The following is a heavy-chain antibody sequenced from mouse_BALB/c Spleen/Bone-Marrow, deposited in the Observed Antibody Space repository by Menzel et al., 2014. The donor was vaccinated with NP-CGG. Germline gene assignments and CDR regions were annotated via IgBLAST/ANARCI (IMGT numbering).Heavy chain of an antibody. D-gene: IGHD1-2*01. CDR3: TRAGALRHAMDY. CDR1: GFTFSSYT. V-gene: IGHV5-6-4*01. J-gene: IGHJ4*01. Sequence: LLQSGRGLVKPGGSLKLSCAASGFTFSSYTMPWVRQTPEKRLEWIATISSGGSYTYYPDSVKGRFTISRDNAKNTPDLQKSSLQSEDTSTYYCTRAGALRHAMDYWGQGTSVTVSS. CDR2: ISSGGSYT.